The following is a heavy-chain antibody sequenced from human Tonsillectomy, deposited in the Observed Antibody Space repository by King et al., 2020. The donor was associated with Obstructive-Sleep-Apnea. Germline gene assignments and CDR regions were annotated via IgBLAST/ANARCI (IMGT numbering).Heavy chain of an antibody. Sequence: VQLVESGAEVKKPGASVKVSCKASGYTFTSYGISWVRQAPGQGLEWMGWISAYNGNTNYAQKVQGRVTMTTDTSTSTAYMELRSLRSDDPAMYYCARFGDIAAAARHWCFDLWGRGTLVTVSS. D-gene: IGHD6-13*01. CDR1: GYTFTSYG. CDR3: ARFGDIAAAARHWCFDL. CDR2: ISAYNGNT. J-gene: IGHJ2*01. V-gene: IGHV1-18*01.